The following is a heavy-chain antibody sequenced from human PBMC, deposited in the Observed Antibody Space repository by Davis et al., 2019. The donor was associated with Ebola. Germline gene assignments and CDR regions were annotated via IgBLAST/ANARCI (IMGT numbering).Heavy chain of an antibody. CDR1: GYTFTSYY. CDR3: ARGGTATDAFDI. J-gene: IGHJ3*02. Sequence: AASVKVSCKASGYTFTSYYMHWVRQAPGQGLEWMGIINPSGGSTSYAQKFQGRVTMTRDTSISTAYMELSRLRSDDTVVYYCARGGTATDAFDIWGQGTMVTVSS. CDR2: INPSGGST. V-gene: IGHV1-46*01. D-gene: IGHD6-13*01.